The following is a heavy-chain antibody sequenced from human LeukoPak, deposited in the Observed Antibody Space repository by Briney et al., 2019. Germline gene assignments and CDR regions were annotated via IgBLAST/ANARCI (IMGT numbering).Heavy chain of an antibody. CDR3: ASCAAGITIFPDYYGMDV. Sequence: KPSETLSLTCTVSGGSISSGGYYWSWIRQHPGKGLEWIGYVYYSGSTYYNPSLKSRVTISVDTSKNQFSLKLSSVTAADTAVYYCASCAAGITIFPDYYGMDVWGQGTTVTVSS. CDR2: VYYSGST. D-gene: IGHD3-3*01. V-gene: IGHV4-31*03. CDR1: GGSISSGGYY. J-gene: IGHJ6*02.